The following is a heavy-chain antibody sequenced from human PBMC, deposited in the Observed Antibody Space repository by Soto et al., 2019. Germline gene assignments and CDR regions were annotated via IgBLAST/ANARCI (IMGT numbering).Heavy chain of an antibody. CDR3: ARDRRVIPDADMDY. D-gene: IGHD2-21*01. Sequence: QVQLVESGGGVVQPGSSLRLCCEASGFTFSMYGMHWVRQAPGKGLEWVGVIYSDGSHQYYGDSVKGRFTISRDNSNKMVYLQMTGLRLDDSALYYCARDRRVIPDADMDYWGQGVLVTVSS. CDR2: IYSDGSHQ. V-gene: IGHV3-30*03. J-gene: IGHJ4*02. CDR1: GFTFSMYG.